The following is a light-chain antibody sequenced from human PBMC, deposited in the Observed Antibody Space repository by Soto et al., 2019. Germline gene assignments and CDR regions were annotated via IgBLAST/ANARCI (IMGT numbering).Light chain of an antibody. V-gene: IGKV2-30*01. CDR1: QSLVYSDGNTY. CDR3: MQGSNWPYT. J-gene: IGKJ2*01. CDR2: KVS. Sequence: DVVMTQSPLSLPVTLGQPASISCRSSQSLVYSDGNTYLSWFQQRPGQSPRRLISKVSHRESGVPDRFSGSGSGTDFTLKISRVQAEDVGVYYCMQGSNWPYTFGQGTKLEIK.